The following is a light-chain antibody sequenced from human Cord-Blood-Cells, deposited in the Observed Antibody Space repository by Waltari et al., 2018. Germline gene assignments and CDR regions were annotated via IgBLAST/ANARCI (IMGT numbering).Light chain of an antibody. CDR1: QGISSW. CDR3: QQANSFPLT. J-gene: IGKJ4*01. Sequence: DLQITQSPSSVSASVGDRVTITCRASQGISSWLACDQQKPGKAHKLPIYAASSLQSGVPSRFSGSGSGTDFTLTISSLQPEDFATYYCQQANSFPLTFGGGTKVEIK. CDR2: AAS. V-gene: IGKV1-12*01.